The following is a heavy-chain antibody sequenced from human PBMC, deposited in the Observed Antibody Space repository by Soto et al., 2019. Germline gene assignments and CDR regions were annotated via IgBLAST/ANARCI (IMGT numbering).Heavy chain of an antibody. CDR2: IYNSGNT. J-gene: IGHJ4*02. V-gene: IGHV4-30-4*01. D-gene: IGHD2-21*01. CDR1: GGSISDGAYY. CDR3: ASGLSGDKVDQ. Sequence: QVQLQESGPGLVKPSQTLSLTCTVSGGSISDGAYYWSWIRQPPGKGLEWIGHIYNSGNTYNNPSLKRRLSISVDTSKNQFSLNLISVTAADTAVYYCASGLSGDKVDQWGQGTLVTVSS.